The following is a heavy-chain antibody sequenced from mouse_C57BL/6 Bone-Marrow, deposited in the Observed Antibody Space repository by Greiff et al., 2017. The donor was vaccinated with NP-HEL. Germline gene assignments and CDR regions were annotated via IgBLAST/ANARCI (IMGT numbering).Heavy chain of an antibody. CDR3: ARVITTVVASFDY. CDR1: GYTFTSYW. Sequence: QVQLQQPGAELVKPGASVKMSCKASGYTFTSYWITWVKQRPGQGLEWIGDIYPGSGSTNYNEKFKSKATLTVDTSSSTAYMQLSSLTSEDSAVYYGARVITTVVASFDYWGQGTTLTVSS. V-gene: IGHV1-55*01. J-gene: IGHJ2*01. D-gene: IGHD1-1*01. CDR2: IYPGSGST.